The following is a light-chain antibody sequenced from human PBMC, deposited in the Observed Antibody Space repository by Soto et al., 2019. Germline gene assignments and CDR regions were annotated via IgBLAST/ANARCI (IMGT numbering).Light chain of an antibody. J-gene: IGLJ1*01. Sequence: QSALTQPASVSGSPGQSITISCAGTSSDVGTYKYVSWYQQHPGKAPRLMIYDVFNRPSGVSSRFSGSKSGNTASLTISGLQAEDEADYYCASYTTSSTLVFGTGTKVTVL. CDR1: SSDVGTYKY. CDR2: DVF. CDR3: ASYTTSSTLV. V-gene: IGLV2-14*01.